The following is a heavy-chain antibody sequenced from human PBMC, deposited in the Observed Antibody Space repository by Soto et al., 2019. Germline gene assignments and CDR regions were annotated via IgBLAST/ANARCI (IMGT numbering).Heavy chain of an antibody. CDR2: IYYSGST. CDR1: GGSISSYY. CDR3: ARVEYYYDSSGTRPDWFDP. Sequence: TLSLTCTVSGGSISSYYWSWIRQPPGKGLEWIGYIYYSGSTNYNPSLKSRVTISVDTSKNQFSLKLSSVTAADTAVYYCARVEYYYDSSGTRPDWFDPWGQGTLVTVSS. J-gene: IGHJ5*02. V-gene: IGHV4-59*01. D-gene: IGHD3-22*01.